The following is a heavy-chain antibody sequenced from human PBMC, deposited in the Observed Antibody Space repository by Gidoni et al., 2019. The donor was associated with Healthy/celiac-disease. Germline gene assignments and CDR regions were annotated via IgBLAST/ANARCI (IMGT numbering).Heavy chain of an antibody. D-gene: IGHD2-21*02. Sequence: EVQLVESGGGLVQPGRYLRRSCAASGFTFDDYAMHWVRQAPGKGLEWVSGLSWNRGSIGYADSVKGRFTISRDNAQHSLYLQMNSLIAEYTALYYCAKENIVVVTAISAAGAFDIWGQGTMVTVSS. CDR3: AKENIVVVTAISAAGAFDI. J-gene: IGHJ3*02. CDR1: GFTFDDYA. CDR2: LSWNRGSI. V-gene: IGHV3-9*01.